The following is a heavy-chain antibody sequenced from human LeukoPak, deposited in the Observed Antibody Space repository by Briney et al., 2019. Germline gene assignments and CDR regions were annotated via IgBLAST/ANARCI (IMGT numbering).Heavy chain of an antibody. J-gene: IGHJ4*02. CDR3: TSTTTIIDY. CDR1: GFTFSGSA. V-gene: IGHV3-73*01. Sequence: GGSPRLSCEASGFTFSGSAMPWVRQASGKGLEWVGRIRSKANSYAPAYAASVKGRFTISRDDSKNTAYLQMNSLKTDDTAVYYCTSTTTIIDYWGQGTLVTVSS. CDR2: IRSKANSYAP. D-gene: IGHD1-1*01.